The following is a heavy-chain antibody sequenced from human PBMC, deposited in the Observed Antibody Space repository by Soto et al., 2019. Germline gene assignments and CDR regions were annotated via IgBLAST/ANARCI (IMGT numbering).Heavy chain of an antibody. Sequence: ASVKVSCKVSGFAFTSSAVQWVRQARGQRLEWIGWIVVGSGNTNYAQKFQERVTITRDMSTSTAYMELSRLRSEDTAVYYCEADLGFASSSTSCYPNWFDPWGQRTLGIVSS. CDR1: GFAFTSSA. J-gene: IGHJ5*02. V-gene: IGHV1-58*01. CDR2: IVVGSGNT. CDR3: EADLGFASSSTSCYPNWFDP. D-gene: IGHD2-2*01.